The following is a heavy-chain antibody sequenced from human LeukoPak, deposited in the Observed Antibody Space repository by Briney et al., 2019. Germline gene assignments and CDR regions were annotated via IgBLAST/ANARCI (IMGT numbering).Heavy chain of an antibody. CDR3: ARSDSSGYYYDY. J-gene: IGHJ4*02. V-gene: IGHV1-2*06. D-gene: IGHD3-22*01. Sequence: ASVKVSCKASGYTFSDYYIHWVRQAPGQGLEWMGRITPNSGGTNYAQKFQGRVTMTRDTSISTAYMELSRLSSDDTAVYYCARSDSSGYYYDYWGQGTLVTVSS. CDR1: GYTFSDYY. CDR2: ITPNSGGT.